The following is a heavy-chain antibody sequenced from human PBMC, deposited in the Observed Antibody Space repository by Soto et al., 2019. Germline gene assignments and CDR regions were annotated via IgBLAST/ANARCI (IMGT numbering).Heavy chain of an antibody. CDR1: GDSINSAGYY. J-gene: IGHJ4*02. CDR2: IYYSGST. CDR3: ARVQTIFGIITVFDY. V-gene: IGHV4-31*03. Sequence: QVQLQESGPGLVKPSQTLSLTCTVSGDSINSAGYYWSWLRQHPGQGLEWIGNIYYSGSTNYNPSLKSRVIISIDTSKNHFSLSLSSVTAADTAVYYCARVQTIFGIITVFDYWGQGTLVTVSS. D-gene: IGHD3-3*01.